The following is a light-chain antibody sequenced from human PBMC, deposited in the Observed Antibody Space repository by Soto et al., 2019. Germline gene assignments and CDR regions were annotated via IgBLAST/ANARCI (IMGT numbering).Light chain of an antibody. CDR1: QRVSNTY. CDR2: GVS. V-gene: IGKV3-20*01. Sequence: EIVLSQSPGTLSLSPGERATLSCSDSQRVSNTYLAWYQQKPGQAPRLLIYGVSSRATGIPDRFSGSGSGKDFTLTISRLEPEDFAVDYCQQYSSSPVTFGGGTKLEIK. J-gene: IGKJ4*01. CDR3: QQYSSSPVT.